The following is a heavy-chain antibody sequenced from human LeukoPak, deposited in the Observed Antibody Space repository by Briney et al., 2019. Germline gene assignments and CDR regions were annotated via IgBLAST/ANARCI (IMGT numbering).Heavy chain of an antibody. V-gene: IGHV3-30*02. CDR1: GVTFSRLW. Sequence: PGGSLRLSCAASGVTFSRLWMTWVRQAPGKGLEWVAFLHSNGNNKYYADVVKGRFAISRDNSKNTLHQQMNSLRPEDTAVYYCARSFSAREYFEHWGQGTLVTVSS. D-gene: IGHD6-6*01. CDR3: ARSFSAREYFEH. CDR2: LHSNGNNK. J-gene: IGHJ1*01.